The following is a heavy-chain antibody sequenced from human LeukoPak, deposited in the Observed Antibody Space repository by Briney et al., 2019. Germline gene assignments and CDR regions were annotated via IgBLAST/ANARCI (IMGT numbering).Heavy chain of an antibody. CDR3: AKDVGKWESLHFFDY. V-gene: IGHV3-30*18. D-gene: IGHD1-26*01. Sequence: GRSLRLSCAASGFTFSSYGMHWVRQAPGKGLEWVAVISYDGSNKYYADSVKGRSTISRDDSRNTLYLQMNSLRGDDTAVYYCAKDVGKWESLHFFDYWGQGTLVTVSS. CDR1: GFTFSSYG. J-gene: IGHJ4*02. CDR2: ISYDGSNK.